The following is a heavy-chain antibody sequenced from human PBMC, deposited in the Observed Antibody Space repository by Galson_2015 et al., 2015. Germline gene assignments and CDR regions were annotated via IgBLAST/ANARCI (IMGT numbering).Heavy chain of an antibody. V-gene: IGHV3-20*01. CDR1: GFTCDDYG. Sequence: SLRLSCAASGFTCDDYGMSWVRQVPGKGLEWVSGINWNGGSITYADSVKGRFTIARDNAKNALYLQMNSLRTADTALYHCARVGYGYNPYYFDQWGQGILVTVSP. CDR2: INWNGGSI. J-gene: IGHJ4*02. CDR3: ARVGYGYNPYYFDQ. D-gene: IGHD5-24*01.